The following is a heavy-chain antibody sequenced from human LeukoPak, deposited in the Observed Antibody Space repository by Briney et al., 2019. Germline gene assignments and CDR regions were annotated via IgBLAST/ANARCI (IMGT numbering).Heavy chain of an antibody. Sequence: GASVKVSCKASGYTFTSYDINWVRQATGQGLEWMGWMNPNSGNTGYAQKFQGRVTMTRNTSISTAYMELSSLRSEDTAVYYSARVPVTTDYYYYMDVWGKGTTVTISS. CDR1: GYTFTSYD. CDR2: MNPNSGNT. V-gene: IGHV1-8*01. CDR3: ARVPVTTDYYYYMDV. J-gene: IGHJ6*03. D-gene: IGHD4-17*01.